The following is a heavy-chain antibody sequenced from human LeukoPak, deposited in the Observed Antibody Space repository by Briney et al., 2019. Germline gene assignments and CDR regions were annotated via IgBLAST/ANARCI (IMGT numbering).Heavy chain of an antibody. CDR1: GFTFSNYV. V-gene: IGHV3-23*01. CDR3: TRRVGGTPDY. Sequence: GGSLRLSCAASGFTFSNYVMTWVRQAPGKGLEWVSAIGIDVRDSDYADSVKGRFTISRDNSKNTVYLQMKSLRAEDTGLYYCTRRVGGTPDYWGLGTLVTVSS. J-gene: IGHJ4*02. D-gene: IGHD1-26*01. CDR2: IGIDVRDS.